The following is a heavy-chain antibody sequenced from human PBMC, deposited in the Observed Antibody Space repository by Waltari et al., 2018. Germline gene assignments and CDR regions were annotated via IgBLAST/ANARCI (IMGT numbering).Heavy chain of an antibody. Sequence: QVQLVQSGGEVKKPGSSVKVSCKTSGGTFRNYPINWVRQAPGQGLEWVGGIIPFLTKVDYAQTFQDRVTITADESTSTAFMELSRLRYDDTAIYYCARGGHDYGDYILDSFGSSFDSWGQGPLVTVSS. V-gene: IGHV1-69*11. CDR2: IIPFLTKV. D-gene: IGHD4-17*01. J-gene: IGHJ4*02. CDR3: ARGGHDYGDYILDSFGSSFDS. CDR1: GGTFRNYP.